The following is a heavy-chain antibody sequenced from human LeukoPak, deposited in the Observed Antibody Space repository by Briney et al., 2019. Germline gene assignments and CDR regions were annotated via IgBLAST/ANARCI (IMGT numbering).Heavy chain of an antibody. CDR1: GITFSNYG. V-gene: IGHV3-30*18. J-gene: IGHJ4*02. D-gene: IGHD5-18*01. CDR2: ISYDGNDK. Sequence: PGRSLRLSCAASGITFSNYGMHWVRQAPGKGLEWMAVISYDGNDKYYVDSVKGRFTVSRDNSKNTLYLQMNSLRAEDTAVYYCAKPPLYSYGYEFVYWGQGTLVTVSS. CDR3: AKPPLYSYGYEFVY.